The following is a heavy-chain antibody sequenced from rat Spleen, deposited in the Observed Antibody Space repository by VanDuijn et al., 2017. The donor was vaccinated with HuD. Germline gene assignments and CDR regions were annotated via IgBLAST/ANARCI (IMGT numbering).Heavy chain of an antibody. CDR1: EFTFSDYY. D-gene: IGHD1-4*01. CDR3: PLFDY. Sequence: EVQLVESDGGLVQPGRSMKLSCAASEFTFSDYYMAWVRQAPKKGLEWVASISYEGSSTYYGDSVKGRFTISRDNAENTVYLQMNSLRSEDTATYYYPLFDYWGQGVMVTVSS. V-gene: IGHV5-22*01. CDR2: ISYEGSST. J-gene: IGHJ2*01.